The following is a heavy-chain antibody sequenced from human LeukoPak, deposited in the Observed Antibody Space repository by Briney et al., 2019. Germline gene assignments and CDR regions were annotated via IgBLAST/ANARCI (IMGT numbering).Heavy chain of an antibody. Sequence: PGGSLRLSCAASGFTFSDYYMSWIRQAPGKGLEWVSYISSSGSTIYYADSVKGRFTISRDNAKNSLYLQMNSLRAEDTAVYYCARDRSYFDSSGYYTAFDIWGQGTMVTVSS. CDR3: ARDRSYFDSSGYYTAFDI. J-gene: IGHJ3*02. CDR2: ISSSGSTI. CDR1: GFTFSDYY. V-gene: IGHV3-11*04. D-gene: IGHD3-22*01.